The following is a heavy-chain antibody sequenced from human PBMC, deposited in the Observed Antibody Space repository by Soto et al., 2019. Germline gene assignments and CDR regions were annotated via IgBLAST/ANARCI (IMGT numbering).Heavy chain of an antibody. CDR2: IIPMFATT. Sequence: QEQLVQSGAEVRKSGSSVKVSCKAAGGTFSDYALSWVRQAPGQGLEWMGGIIPMFATTNYAQKFQGRVTITADDSATTAHMELSSLKSEDTAVYYCARGRGIGFSSTWNIYWYYNMDVWGQGTTVTVSS. J-gene: IGHJ6*02. V-gene: IGHV1-69*01. D-gene: IGHD6-13*01. CDR3: ARGRGIGFSSTWNIYWYYNMDV. CDR1: GGTFSDYA.